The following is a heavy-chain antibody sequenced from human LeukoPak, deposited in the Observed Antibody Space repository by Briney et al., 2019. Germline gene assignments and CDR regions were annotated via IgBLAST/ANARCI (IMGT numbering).Heavy chain of an antibody. CDR3: AKADGDYVLDY. V-gene: IGHV3-23*01. CDR2: ISGSGGT. Sequence: GGSLRLSCAASGFTFSSYAMSWVRQAPGKGLEWVSAISGSGGTYYADSVKGRFTISRDNSKNTLYLQMNSLRAEDTAVYYCAKADGDYVLDYWGQGTLVTASS. CDR1: GFTFSSYA. J-gene: IGHJ4*02. D-gene: IGHD4-17*01.